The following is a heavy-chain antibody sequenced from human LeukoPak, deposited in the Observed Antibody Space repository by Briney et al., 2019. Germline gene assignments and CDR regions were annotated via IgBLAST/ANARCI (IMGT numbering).Heavy chain of an antibody. D-gene: IGHD3-10*01. CDR3: ARDGGSGSYSHFDY. CDR2: IYYSGST. V-gene: IGHV4-39*02. J-gene: IGHJ4*02. Sequence: SETLSLTCTVSGGSISSSSYYWGWIRQPPGKGLEWIGSIYYSGSTYYNPSLKSRVTISVDTSKNQFSLKLSSVTAADTAVYYCARDGGSGSYSHFDYWGQGTLVTVSS. CDR1: GGSISSSSYY.